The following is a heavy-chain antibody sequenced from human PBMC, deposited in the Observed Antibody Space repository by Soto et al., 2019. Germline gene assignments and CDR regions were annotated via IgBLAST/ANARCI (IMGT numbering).Heavy chain of an antibody. CDR1: GFNFANYA. Sequence: PGGSLRLSCGSSGFNFANYAMGWVRQAPGKGPEWVSGISSTGRRTYYADSVRGRFSISRDNSKNTVDLQINSLRAEDTAVYYCAKVANVGVVVEYFDHWGQGSLVTVSS. CDR3: AKVANVGVVVEYFDH. CDR2: ISSTGRRT. V-gene: IGHV3-23*01. J-gene: IGHJ4*02. D-gene: IGHD3-3*01.